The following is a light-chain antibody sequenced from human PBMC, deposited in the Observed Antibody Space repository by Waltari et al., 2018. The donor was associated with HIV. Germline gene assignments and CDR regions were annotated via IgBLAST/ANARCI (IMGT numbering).Light chain of an antibody. J-gene: IGLJ3*02. CDR3: QTWGMGIVV. Sequence: QIILPQSPSASALPEPPLKHPCPLSRAHSNFALAWRQQQPEKGPRYLMKLNSDSSHTKGDGIPDRFSGSSSGAERYLSISSLHSDDEADYYCQTWGMGIVVFGGGTKLTVL. CDR1: RAHSNFA. V-gene: IGLV4-69*01. CDR2: LNSDSSH.